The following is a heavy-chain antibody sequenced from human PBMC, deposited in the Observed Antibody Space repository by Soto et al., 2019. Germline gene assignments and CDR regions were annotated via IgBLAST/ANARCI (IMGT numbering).Heavy chain of an antibody. CDR1: GFTFSSYA. Sequence: GGSLRLSCAASGFTFSSYAMHWVRQAPGKGLEWVAVISYDGSNKYYADSVKGRFTISRDNSKNTLYLQMNSLSAEDTAVYYCARDGGYYDGSGSCDYWGQGTLVTVSS. J-gene: IGHJ4*02. CDR3: ARDGGYYDGSGSCDY. CDR2: ISYDGSNK. D-gene: IGHD3-22*01. V-gene: IGHV3-30-3*01.